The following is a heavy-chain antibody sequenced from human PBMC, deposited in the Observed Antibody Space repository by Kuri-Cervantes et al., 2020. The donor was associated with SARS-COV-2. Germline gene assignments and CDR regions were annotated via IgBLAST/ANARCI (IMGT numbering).Heavy chain of an antibody. D-gene: IGHD1-26*01. J-gene: IGHJ4*02. Sequence: GSLRLSCAVYGGSFSGYYWSWIRQPPGKGLEWIGEINHSGSTNYNPSLKSRVTISVDTSKNQFSLKPSSVTAADTAVYYCARGWYPVGATILYYFDYWGQGTLVTVSS. V-gene: IGHV4-34*01. CDR2: INHSGST. CDR1: GGSFSGYY. CDR3: ARGWYPVGATILYYFDY.